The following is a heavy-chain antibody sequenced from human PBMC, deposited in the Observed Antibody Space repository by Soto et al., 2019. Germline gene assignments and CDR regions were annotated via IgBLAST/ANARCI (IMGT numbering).Heavy chain of an antibody. CDR1: GYTFTSCY. CDR2: INPSGGST. J-gene: IGHJ6*02. V-gene: IGHV1-46*01. CDR3: ARSRSDTFYYYYGMDV. Sequence: ASVKVSCKASGYTFTSCYMHWVRQAPGQGLEWMGIINPSGGSTSYAQKFQGRVTMTRDTSTSTVYMELSSLRSEDTAVYYCARSRSDTFYYYYGMDVWGQGTTVTVSS.